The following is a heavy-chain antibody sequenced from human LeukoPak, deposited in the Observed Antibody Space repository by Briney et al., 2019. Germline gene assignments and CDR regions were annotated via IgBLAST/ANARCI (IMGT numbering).Heavy chain of an antibody. D-gene: IGHD3-16*01. CDR1: GFTFSRYS. CDR2: VNSDGSGT. V-gene: IGHV3-74*01. CDR3: VCLGLGGLSLD. J-gene: IGHJ4*02. Sequence: GGSLRLSCAASGFTFSRYSMHWVRQAPGKGLVWVSHVNSDGSGTDYADSVKGRLTISRDNAKNTLYLQMNSLRVEDTAVYYCVCLGLGGLSLDWGQGTLVTVSS.